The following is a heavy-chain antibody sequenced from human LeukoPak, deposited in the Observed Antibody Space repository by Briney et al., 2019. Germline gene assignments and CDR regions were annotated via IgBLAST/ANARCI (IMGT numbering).Heavy chain of an antibody. V-gene: IGHV3-21*01. CDR2: LSSSSSNI. D-gene: IGHD3-22*01. CDR3: AREIMMVVEFDAFDI. CDR1: VFTLRSYS. J-gene: IGHJ3*02. Sequence: GGALRLSRAASVFTLRSYSIQWVREAPGKGLECVSSLSSSSSNIYYADTVKGRFTISRDNAKNSLYLQMNSLRAEDTAVYYCAREIMMVVEFDAFDIWGQGTMATVSS.